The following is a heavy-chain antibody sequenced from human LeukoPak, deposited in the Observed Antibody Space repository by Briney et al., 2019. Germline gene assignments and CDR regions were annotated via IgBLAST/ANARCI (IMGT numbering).Heavy chain of an antibody. CDR3: ARRLTSGWTFDY. D-gene: IGHD6-19*01. CDR2: IYPGDSDT. V-gene: IGHV5-51*01. Sequence: GESLKISCKGSGYSFTTYWIAWVRQMPGKGLESVGIIYPGDSDTRYSPSFQGQVTISADKSISTAYLQWSSLKASDTAMYFCARRLTSGWTFDYWGQGTLVTVSS. J-gene: IGHJ4*02. CDR1: GYSFTTYW.